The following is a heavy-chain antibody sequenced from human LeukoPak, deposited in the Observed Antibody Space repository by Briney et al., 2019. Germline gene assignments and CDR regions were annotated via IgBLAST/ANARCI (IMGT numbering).Heavy chain of an antibody. D-gene: IGHD2-15*01. J-gene: IGHJ3*02. CDR3: ARGDCSGGSASAFDM. CDR2: IYYSGST. CDR1: GGSVSSGSYY. V-gene: IGHV4-61*01. Sequence: SETLSLTCTVSGGSVSSGSYYWNWIRQPPGKVLEWIGYIYYSGSTNYNPSLKSRVTISVDTSKNQFSLKLSSVTAADTAVYYCARGDCSGGSASAFDMWGQGTMVTVSS.